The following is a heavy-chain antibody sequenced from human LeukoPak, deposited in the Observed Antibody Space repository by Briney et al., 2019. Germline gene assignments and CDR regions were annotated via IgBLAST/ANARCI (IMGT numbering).Heavy chain of an antibody. J-gene: IGHJ4*02. CDR3: TGHHQAYSRTY. V-gene: IGHV3-74*01. CDR2: ISTDASST. Sequence: GESLRLSCAGSGFTFSSYWMHWVRQAPGKGLVWVSRISTDASSTTYADSVKGRFTISRDNAKDTLYLQMNSLRAEDTAVYYCTGHHQAYSRTYWGQGTLVTVSS. CDR1: GFTFSSYW. D-gene: IGHD4-11*01.